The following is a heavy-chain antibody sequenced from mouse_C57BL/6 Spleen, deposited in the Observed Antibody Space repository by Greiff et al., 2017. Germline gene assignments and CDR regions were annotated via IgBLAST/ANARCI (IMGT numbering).Heavy chain of an antibody. V-gene: IGHV5-6*02. J-gene: IGHJ2*01. CDR2: ISSGGSYT. CDR1: GFTFSSYG. Sequence: EVKLVESGGDLVKPGGSLKLSCAASGFTFSSYGMSWVRQTPDKGLEWVATISSGGSYTYYPDSVKGRFTISRDNAKNTLYLQMSSLKSEDTAMYYCARHSPYGYDLYYFDYWGQGTTLTVSS. CDR3: ARHSPYGYDLYYFDY. D-gene: IGHD2-14*01.